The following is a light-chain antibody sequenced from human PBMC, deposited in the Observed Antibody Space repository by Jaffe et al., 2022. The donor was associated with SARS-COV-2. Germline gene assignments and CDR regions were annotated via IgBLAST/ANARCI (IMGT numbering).Light chain of an antibody. CDR3: QQYFATPLT. CDR1: QSVLYSTNSKNY. CDR2: WAS. Sequence: IVMTQSPDSLAVSLGERATVKCRSSQSVLYSTNSKNYLAWYQQKPGHPPRLLIYWASARSSGVPDRFSGSGSGTDFTLTISSLQAEDVAVYYCQQYFATPLTFGGGTKVEI. J-gene: IGKJ4*01. V-gene: IGKV4-1*01.